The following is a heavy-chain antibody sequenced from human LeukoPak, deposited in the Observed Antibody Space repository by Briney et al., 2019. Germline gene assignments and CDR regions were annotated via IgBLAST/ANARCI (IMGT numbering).Heavy chain of an antibody. CDR3: ARDYDFWSGYYSYWYFDL. V-gene: IGHV4-4*07. CDR2: IYTSGST. Sequence: SETLSLTCTVSGASISSYYWSWIRQPAGKGLEWIGRIYTSGSTNYNPSLKSRVTMSVDTSKNQFSLKLSSVTAADTAVYYCARDYDFWSGYYSYWYFDLWGRGTLVTVSS. J-gene: IGHJ2*01. D-gene: IGHD3-3*01. CDR1: GASISSYY.